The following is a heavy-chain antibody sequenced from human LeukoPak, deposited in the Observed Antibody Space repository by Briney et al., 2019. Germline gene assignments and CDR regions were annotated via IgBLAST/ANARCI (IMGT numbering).Heavy chain of an antibody. V-gene: IGHV4-59*01. Sequence: PSETLSLTCTVPGGSISRYYWSWIRQPPGKGLEWIGYIYYSGSTNYNPSLKSRVTISVDTSKNQFSLKLSSVTAADTAVYYCAGSETRGYYGSGTNWFDPWGQGTLVTVSS. CDR2: IYYSGST. D-gene: IGHD3-10*01. CDR1: GGSISRYY. J-gene: IGHJ5*02. CDR3: AGSETRGYYGSGTNWFDP.